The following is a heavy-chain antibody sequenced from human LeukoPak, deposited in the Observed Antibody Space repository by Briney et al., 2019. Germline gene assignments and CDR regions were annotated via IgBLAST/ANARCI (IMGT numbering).Heavy chain of an antibody. J-gene: IGHJ3*02. CDR2: IYYSGST. D-gene: IGHD3-22*01. CDR1: GGSISSSSYY. V-gene: IGHV4-39*01. CDR3: ARRKYYYDSSGYYYQSPHAFDI. Sequence: SETLSLTCTVSGGSISSSSYYWGWIRQPPGKGLEWIGSIYYSGSTYYNPSLKSRVTISVDTSKNQFSLKLSSVTAADTAVYYCARRKYYYDSSGYYYQSPHAFDIWGQGTMVTVSS.